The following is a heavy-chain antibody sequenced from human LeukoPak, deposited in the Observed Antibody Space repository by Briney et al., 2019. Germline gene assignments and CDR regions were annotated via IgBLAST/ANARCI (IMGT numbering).Heavy chain of an antibody. CDR2: ISYSGTP. J-gene: IGHJ4*02. CDR1: GGSINSGDSY. CDR3: ARVPYGSGTYYFDY. D-gene: IGHD3-10*01. V-gene: IGHV4-30-4*01. Sequence: SQTLSLTCTVSGGSINSGDSYWSWIRQPPGKGLEWIGYISYSGTPYYNPSLRGRVAISGDTSDNQFFLRLGSVTAADTAVYYCARVPYGSGTYYFDYWGQGILVTVSS.